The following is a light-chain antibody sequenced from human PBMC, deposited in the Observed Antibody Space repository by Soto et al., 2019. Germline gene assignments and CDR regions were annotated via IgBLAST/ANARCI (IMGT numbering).Light chain of an antibody. J-gene: IGKJ1*01. V-gene: IGKV3-20*01. CDR1: QSVSSSF. Sequence: EIVLTQSPGTLSLSPGERATLSCRASQSVSSSFLAWYPLKPGQAPRLPISGASSRATSIPDRLSGSGPWTDFTVTICRLEPEDFAVYYCQQYDSAPWTGGQGTHVEIK. CDR3: QQYDSAPWT. CDR2: GAS.